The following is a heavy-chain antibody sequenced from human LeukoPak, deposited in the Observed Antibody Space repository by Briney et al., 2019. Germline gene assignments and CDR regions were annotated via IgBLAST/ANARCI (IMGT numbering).Heavy chain of an antibody. CDR1: GGSFSGYY. Sequence: SETLSLTCAVYGGSFSGYYWSWIRQPPGKGLEWIGEINHSGSTNYNPPHKSRVTISVDTSKNQFSLKLSSVTAADTAVYYCARGSGPTEWGQGTLVTVSS. CDR2: INHSGST. J-gene: IGHJ4*02. D-gene: IGHD6-19*01. CDR3: ARGSGPTE. V-gene: IGHV4-34*01.